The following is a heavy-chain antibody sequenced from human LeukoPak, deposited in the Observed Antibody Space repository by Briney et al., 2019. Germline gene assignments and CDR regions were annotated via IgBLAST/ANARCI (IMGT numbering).Heavy chain of an antibody. CDR1: GGSFSGYY. V-gene: IGHV4-34*01. J-gene: IGHJ4*02. Sequence: PSETLSLTCAVYGGSFSGYYWSWIRQPPGKGLEWIGEINHSGSTNYNPSLKSRVTISVDTSKNQFSLKLSSVTAADTAVYYCARGIYSYGYLFDFWGQGTLVTVSS. CDR3: ARGIYSYGYLFDF. CDR2: INHSGST. D-gene: IGHD5-18*01.